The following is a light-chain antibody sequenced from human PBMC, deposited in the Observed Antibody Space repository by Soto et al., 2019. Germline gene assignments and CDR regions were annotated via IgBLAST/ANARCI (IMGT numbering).Light chain of an antibody. CDR2: GAS. J-gene: IGKJ4*01. V-gene: IGKV3-20*01. CDR3: QQYGSSSSLT. CDR1: QSVSSSY. Sequence: EIVLTQSPGTLSLSPGERATLSCRASQSVSSSYLAWYQQKPGQAPRLLIYGASSRATGIPDRFSGSGSGTDSTLTISRLEPEDFAVYYCQQYGSSSSLTFGGGTKVEIK.